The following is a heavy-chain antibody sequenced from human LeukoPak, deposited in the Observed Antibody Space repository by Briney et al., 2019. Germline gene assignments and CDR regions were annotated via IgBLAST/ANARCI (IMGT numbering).Heavy chain of an antibody. Sequence: GGSLRLSCAASGFTFSSYWMSWVRQAPGKGLEWVANIKQDGSEKYYVDSVKGRFTISRDNSKNTLYLQMNSLRAEDTAVYYCARGHYGSGSFLSSSSDYWGQGTLVTVSS. D-gene: IGHD3-10*01. CDR2: IKQDGSEK. J-gene: IGHJ4*02. CDR1: GFTFSSYW. V-gene: IGHV3-7*04. CDR3: ARGHYGSGSFLSSSSDY.